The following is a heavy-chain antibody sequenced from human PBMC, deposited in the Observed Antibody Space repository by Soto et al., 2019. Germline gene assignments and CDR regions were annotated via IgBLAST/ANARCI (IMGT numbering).Heavy chain of an antibody. V-gene: IGHV4-34*01. J-gene: IGHJ6*01. CDR2: INHSGST. Sequence: QSSRKGLEWIGEINHSGSTNYNPSLKSRVTISVDTSKNQFSLKLSSVTAAGTAVYYCARCYRASRFFERYYLGLHV. CDR3: ARCYRASRFFERYYLGLHV. D-gene: IGHD3-3*01.